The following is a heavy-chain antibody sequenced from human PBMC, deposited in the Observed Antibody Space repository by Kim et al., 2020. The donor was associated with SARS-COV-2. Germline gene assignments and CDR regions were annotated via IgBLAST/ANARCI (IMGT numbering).Heavy chain of an antibody. J-gene: IGHJ5*02. CDR3: ARDYYDSSGRVGGWFDP. CDR1: GFTFSSYA. D-gene: IGHD3-22*01. V-gene: IGHV3-30*04. CDR2: ISYDGSNK. Sequence: GGSLRLSCAASGFTFSSYAMHWVRQAPGKGLEWVAVISYDGSNKYYADSVKGRFTISRDNSKNTLYLQMNSLRAEDTAVYYCARDYYDSSGRVGGWFDPWGQGTLVTVSS.